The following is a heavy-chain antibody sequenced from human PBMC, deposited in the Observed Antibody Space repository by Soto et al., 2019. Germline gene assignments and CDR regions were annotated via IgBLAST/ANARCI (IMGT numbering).Heavy chain of an antibody. V-gene: IGHV4-34*01. J-gene: IGHJ4*02. CDR1: GGSFSGYY. D-gene: IGHD4-17*01. CDR2: INHSGST. CDR3: ARGGRTTVNDY. Sequence: SETLSLTCAVYGGSFSGYYWSWIRQPPGKGLEWIGEINHSGSTNYNPSLKSRVTISVDTSKNQFSLKLSSVTAADTAVYYCARGGRTTVNDYWGQGTLVTVSS.